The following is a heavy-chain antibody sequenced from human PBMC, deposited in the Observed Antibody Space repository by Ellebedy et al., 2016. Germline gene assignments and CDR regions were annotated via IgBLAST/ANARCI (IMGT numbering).Heavy chain of an antibody. CDR1: GFTFSSYS. D-gene: IGHD3-22*01. Sequence: GGSLRLXXAASGFTFSSYSMNWVRQAPGKGLEWVSSISSSSSYIYYADSVKGRFTISRDNAKNSLYLQMNSLRAEDTAVYYCARDNDSSGLTQTTFDYWGQGTLVTVSS. V-gene: IGHV3-21*01. J-gene: IGHJ4*02. CDR2: ISSSSSYI. CDR3: ARDNDSSGLTQTTFDY.